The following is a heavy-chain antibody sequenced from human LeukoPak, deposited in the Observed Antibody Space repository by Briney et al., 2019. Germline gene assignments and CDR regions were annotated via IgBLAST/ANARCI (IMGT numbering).Heavy chain of an antibody. D-gene: IGHD3-22*01. CDR3: ARDARNYDSSGCLYYYYYGMDV. V-gene: IGHV1-18*01. Sequence: ASVKVSCKASGYTFTSYGISWVRQAPGQGLEWMGWISAYNGNTNYAQKLQGRVTMTTDTSTSTAYMELRSLRSDDTAVYYCARDARNYDSSGCLYYYYYGMDVWGQGTTVTVSS. CDR2: ISAYNGNT. J-gene: IGHJ6*02. CDR1: GYTFTSYG.